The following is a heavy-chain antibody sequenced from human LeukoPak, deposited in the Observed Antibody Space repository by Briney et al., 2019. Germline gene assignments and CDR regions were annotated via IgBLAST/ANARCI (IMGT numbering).Heavy chain of an antibody. J-gene: IGHJ4*02. CDR3: ARDNEQWLVNDY. Sequence: GGSLRLSCAASGFTFSSYWMHWVRQAPGKGLVWVSRINSDGSSTSYADSVKGRFTISRDNPKNTLYLQMNSLRAEDTAVYYCARDNEQWLVNDYWGQGTLVTVSS. CDR1: GFTFSSYW. D-gene: IGHD6-19*01. V-gene: IGHV3-74*01. CDR2: INSDGSST.